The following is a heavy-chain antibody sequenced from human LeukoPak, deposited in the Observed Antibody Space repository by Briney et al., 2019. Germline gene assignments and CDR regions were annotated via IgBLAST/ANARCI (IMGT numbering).Heavy chain of an antibody. CDR2: IWYDGNTK. CDR1: GFTFSNYG. Sequence: GRSLRLSCAASGFTFSNYGMHWVRRAPGKGLEWVAVIWYDGNTKYYADSVKGRFTISRDNSQNMLYLQMNSLRAEDTAVYYCARSLRDSSGYYYDYWGQGTLVTVSS. D-gene: IGHD3-22*01. J-gene: IGHJ4*02. V-gene: IGHV3-33*01. CDR3: ARSLRDSSGYYYDY.